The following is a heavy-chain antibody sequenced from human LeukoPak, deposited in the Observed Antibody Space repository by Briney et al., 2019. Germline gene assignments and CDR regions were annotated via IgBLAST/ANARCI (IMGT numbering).Heavy chain of an antibody. CDR1: GYTFTSYG. Sequence: GASVKVSCKASGYTFTSYGISWVRQAPGQGLEWMGWISAFNGNTNYAQKLQGRVTMTTDTSTSTAYMELRSLRSDDTAVYYCARDGLTMVRGRHDPWGQGTLVTVSS. CDR2: ISAFNGNT. V-gene: IGHV1-18*01. CDR3: ARDGLTMVRGRHDP. D-gene: IGHD3-10*01. J-gene: IGHJ5*02.